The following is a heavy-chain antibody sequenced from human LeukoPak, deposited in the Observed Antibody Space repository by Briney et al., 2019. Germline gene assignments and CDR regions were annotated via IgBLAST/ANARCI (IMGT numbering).Heavy chain of an antibody. J-gene: IGHJ4*02. CDR2: IYSGGST. CDR3: ARDASGDY. Sequence: GGSLRLSCTASGFTVSSTYISWVRQAPGKGLEWVSIIYSGGSTYYADSVKGRFTISRDNSKNTVYLQMNSLRAEDTAVYYCARDASGDYWGQGTLATVSS. CDR1: GFTVSSTY. V-gene: IGHV3-53*01.